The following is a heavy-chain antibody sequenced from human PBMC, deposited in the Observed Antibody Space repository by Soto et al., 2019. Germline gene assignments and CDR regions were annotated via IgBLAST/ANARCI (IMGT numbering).Heavy chain of an antibody. CDR2: IYYSGST. J-gene: IGHJ5*02. CDR1: GGSISSSSYY. D-gene: IGHD2-15*01. Sequence: QLQLQESGPGLVKPSETLSLTCTVSGGSISSSSYYWGWIRQPPGKGLEWIGSIYYSGSTYYNPSLKSRVTISVDTSKNQFSLKLSSVTAADTAVYYCARQGYCSGGSCYRWFDPWGQGTLVTVSS. CDR3: ARQGYCSGGSCYRWFDP. V-gene: IGHV4-39*01.